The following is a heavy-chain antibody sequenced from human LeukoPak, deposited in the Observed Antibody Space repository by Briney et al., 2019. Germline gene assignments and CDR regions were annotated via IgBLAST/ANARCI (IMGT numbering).Heavy chain of an antibody. CDR1: GFTFSSYG. J-gene: IGHJ4*02. CDR2: ISGSGGST. Sequence: GGTLRLSCAASGFTFSSYGMNWVRQAPGKGLEWVSAISGSGGSTYYADSVKGRFTISRDNSKNTLYMQMNSLRAEDTAVYYCAKLPSGYYGSGSYYKAWIDYWGQGTLVTVSS. D-gene: IGHD3-10*01. V-gene: IGHV3-23*01. CDR3: AKLPSGYYGSGSYYKAWIDY.